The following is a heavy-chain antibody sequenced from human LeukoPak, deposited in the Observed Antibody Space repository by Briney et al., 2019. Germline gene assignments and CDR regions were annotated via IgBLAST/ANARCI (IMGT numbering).Heavy chain of an antibody. CDR3: AREVLMMGFVP. CDR1: GYNFNKYI. J-gene: IGHJ5*02. CDR2: INAYNGNT. V-gene: IGHV1-18*01. D-gene: IGHD3-16*01. Sequence: ASVKVSCKTSGYNFNKYIISWVRQAPGQGLEWVGLINAYNGNTAYAQKVQGGVTLTTDTSTSTAYMELRSLRFDDTAVYYCAREVLMMGFVPWGQGTLVTVSS.